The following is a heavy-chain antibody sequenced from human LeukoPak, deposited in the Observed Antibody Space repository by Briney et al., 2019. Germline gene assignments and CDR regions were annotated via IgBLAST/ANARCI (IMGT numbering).Heavy chain of an antibody. Sequence: GGSLRLSCAASGFTFSSYSMNWVRQAPGKGLEWVSCISSSSSYIYYADSVKGRFTISRDNAKNSLYLQMNSLRVEDTAVYYCAKGMGSMVRTPFDYWGQGTLVTVSS. CDR3: AKGMGSMVRTPFDY. CDR1: GFTFSSYS. D-gene: IGHD3-10*01. CDR2: ISSSSSYI. V-gene: IGHV3-21*01. J-gene: IGHJ4*02.